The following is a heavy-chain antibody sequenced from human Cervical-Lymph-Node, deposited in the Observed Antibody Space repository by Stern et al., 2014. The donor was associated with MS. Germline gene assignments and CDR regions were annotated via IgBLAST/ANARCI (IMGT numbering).Heavy chain of an antibody. Sequence: VQLVESGGGVVQPGRSLRLSCAASGFTFSTYGMHWVRQAPGKGLEWVAVISDDGSRKFYGDYVKGRFTISRDNSKNTLYLQMNSLRPEDTAVFYCARGDNWRRLNYWGQGSLVTVSS. CDR3: ARGDNWRRLNY. CDR2: ISDDGSRK. CDR1: GFTFSTYG. V-gene: IGHV3-30*03. J-gene: IGHJ4*02. D-gene: IGHD1-20*01.